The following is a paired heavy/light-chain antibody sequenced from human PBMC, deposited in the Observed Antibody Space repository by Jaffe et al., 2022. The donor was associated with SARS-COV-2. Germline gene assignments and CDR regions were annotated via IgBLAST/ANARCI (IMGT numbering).Heavy chain of an antibody. CDR3: AKETIGRYFDWYYGMDV. Sequence: QVQLVESGGGVVQPGRSLRLSCAASGFTFSSYGMHWVRQAPGKGLEWVAVISYDGSNKYYADSVKGRFTISRDNSKNTLYLQMNSLRAEDTAVYYCAKETIGRYFDWYYGMDVWGQGTTVTVSS. J-gene: IGHJ6*02. V-gene: IGHV3-30*18. D-gene: IGHD3-9*01. CDR1: GFTFSSYG. CDR2: ISYDGSNK.
Light chain of an antibody. CDR1: QGISSY. CDR3: QQLNSYPIT. CDR2: AAS. Sequence: DIQLTQSPSFLSASVGDRVTITCRASQGISSYLAWYQQKPGKAPKLLIYAASTLQSGVPSRFSGSGSGTEFTLTISSLQPEDFATYYCQQLNSYPITFGQGTRLEIK. J-gene: IGKJ5*01. V-gene: IGKV1-9*01.